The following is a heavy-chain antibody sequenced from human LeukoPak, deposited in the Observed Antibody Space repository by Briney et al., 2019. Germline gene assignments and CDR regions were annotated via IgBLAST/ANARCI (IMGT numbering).Heavy chain of an antibody. D-gene: IGHD3-22*01. V-gene: IGHV1-2*06. CDR2: ISPNSGGT. CDR1: GYTFTGYY. CDR3: ARGNYYDSSGYSLPFDY. Sequence: ASVKVSCKASGYTFTGYYMHWVRQAPGQGLEWMGRISPNSGGTNYAQKFQGRVTMTRDTSISTAYMELSRLRSDDTAVYYCARGNYYDSSGYSLPFDYWGQGTLVTVSS. J-gene: IGHJ4*02.